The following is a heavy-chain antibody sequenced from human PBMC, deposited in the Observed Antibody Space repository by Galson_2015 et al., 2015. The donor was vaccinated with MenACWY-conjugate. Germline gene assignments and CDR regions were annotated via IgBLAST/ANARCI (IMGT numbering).Heavy chain of an antibody. J-gene: IGHJ4*02. CDR2: ITSSGGDI. V-gene: IGHV3-23*01. CDR1: GFTFSNYV. CDR3: AKGSASSRPYYFDY. Sequence: SLRLSCAASGFTFSNYVMSWVRQAPGKGLEWASAITSSGGDIYYADSVKGRFTISRDNSKNTLSLQMGSLRAEDTAVYYCAKGSASSRPYYFDYWGQGTLVTVSS.